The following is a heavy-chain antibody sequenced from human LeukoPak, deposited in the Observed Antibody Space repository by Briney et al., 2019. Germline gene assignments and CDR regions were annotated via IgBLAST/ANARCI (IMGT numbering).Heavy chain of an antibody. Sequence: ASVKVSCKASGYTFTSYYMHWVRQAPGQGLEWMGIINPSGGSTSYAQKFQGRVTMTRDTSTSTVYMELSSLRSEDTAVYYCARSEDVYSSSVNWFDPWGQGILVTVSS. CDR3: ARSEDVYSSSVNWFDP. CDR2: INPSGGST. D-gene: IGHD6-6*01. J-gene: IGHJ5*02. CDR1: GYTFTSYY. V-gene: IGHV1-46*01.